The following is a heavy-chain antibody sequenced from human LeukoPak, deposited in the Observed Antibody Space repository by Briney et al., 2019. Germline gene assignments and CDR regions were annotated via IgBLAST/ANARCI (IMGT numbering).Heavy chain of an antibody. J-gene: IGHJ4*02. Sequence: ASVNVSCKSSGYTFTTYGISWLRQAPGQGREGMGWISTYNGDTNYAQKLQGRVTLHTDKSTNTVYMELRSLRSDDTAVYYRARRVSVDTPMSNWEWWYWGQGTLVTVSS. D-gene: IGHD5-18*01. V-gene: IGHV1-18*01. CDR3: ARRVSVDTPMSNWEWWY. CDR2: ISTYNGDT. CDR1: GYTFTTYG.